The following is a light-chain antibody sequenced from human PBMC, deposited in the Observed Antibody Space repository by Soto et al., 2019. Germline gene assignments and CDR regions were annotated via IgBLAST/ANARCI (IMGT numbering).Light chain of an antibody. CDR1: QYIGNF. J-gene: IGKJ1*01. CDR3: QQSYIPRWT. Sequence: RSQPPSSVAAVASDRVSITWRASQYIGNFLNWYQQTPGKAPKLLIFGASNLQSGVPSRFSGSGSGTEFTLTINSLQREDFATYYCQQSYIPRWTFGRGTKVDIK. CDR2: GAS. V-gene: IGKV1-39*01.